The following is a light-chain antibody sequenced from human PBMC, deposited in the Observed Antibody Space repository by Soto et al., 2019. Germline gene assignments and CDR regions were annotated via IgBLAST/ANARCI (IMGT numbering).Light chain of an antibody. J-gene: IGKJ2*01. Sequence: EIVMTESPATLSVSPGEIATLSGRASQSVSSNVACYQQIPGQTPRILIYVASTRATGITVRLSGSGSGTEFTLTLSSLQSEDFAVYHFHQYDNXPYTSGQGTKV. V-gene: IGKV3-15*01. CDR1: QSVSSN. CDR3: HQYDNXPYT. CDR2: VAS.